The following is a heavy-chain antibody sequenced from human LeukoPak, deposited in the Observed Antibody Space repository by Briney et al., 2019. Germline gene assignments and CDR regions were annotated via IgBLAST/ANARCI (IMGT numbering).Heavy chain of an antibody. CDR1: GFTVSSNY. CDR2: IYSGGST. Sequence: GGSLRLSCAASGFTVSSNYMSWVRQAPGKGLEWVSVIYSGGSTYYADSVKGRFTISRDNSKNTLYLQMNSLRAEDTAVYYCARQLGRGYSYGLVYFDYWGQGTLVTVSS. J-gene: IGHJ4*02. CDR3: ARQLGRGYSYGLVYFDY. D-gene: IGHD5-18*01. V-gene: IGHV3-66*04.